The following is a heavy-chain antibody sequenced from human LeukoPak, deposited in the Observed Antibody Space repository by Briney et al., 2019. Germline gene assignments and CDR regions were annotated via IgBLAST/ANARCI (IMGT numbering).Heavy chain of an antibody. V-gene: IGHV5-51*01. Sequence: GESLKISCKGSRSTFTSYWIGWVRQVPGKGLEWMGIIYPVDSDTKYGPSFQGQVTISADRSTNTAYLEWSSLKASDTAMYYCARHGPKGGGDNNWFDPWGQGTLVTVSS. D-gene: IGHD2-21*01. J-gene: IGHJ5*02. CDR1: RSTFTSYW. CDR2: IYPVDSDT. CDR3: ARHGPKGGGDNNWFDP.